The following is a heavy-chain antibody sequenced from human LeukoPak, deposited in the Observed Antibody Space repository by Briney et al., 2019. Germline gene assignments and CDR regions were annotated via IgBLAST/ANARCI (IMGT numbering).Heavy chain of an antibody. CDR1: GFTFSSYA. Sequence: GGSLRLSCAASGFTFSSYAMSRVRQAPGKGLEWVSTISISGGNTYCVDSVKGRFTISRDNSKNTLYLQMTSLRAEDTAVYYCANQYCSGGRCYYFNYWGQGTLVTVSS. D-gene: IGHD2-15*01. J-gene: IGHJ4*02. CDR3: ANQYCSGGRCYYFNY. V-gene: IGHV3-23*01. CDR2: ISISGGNT.